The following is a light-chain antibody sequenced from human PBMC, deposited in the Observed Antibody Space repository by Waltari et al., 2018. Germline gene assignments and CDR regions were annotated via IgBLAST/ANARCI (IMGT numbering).Light chain of an antibody. CDR3: QHYYDYVYS. V-gene: IGKV1-39*01. CDR2: AAS. J-gene: IGKJ2*03. CDR1: QNISRN. Sequence: DIQMTQSPSAFSASVGDRVTISCRASQNISRNLAWYQKKPGKAPKLLIYAASTLQSGIPSRFSGSGSGTDFTLTISSLQTEDSAAYFCQHYYDYVYSFGQGTKVEI.